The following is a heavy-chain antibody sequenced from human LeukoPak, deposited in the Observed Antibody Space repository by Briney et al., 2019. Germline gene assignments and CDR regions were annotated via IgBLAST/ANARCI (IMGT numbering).Heavy chain of an antibody. CDR1: GFTFSSYE. CDR2: ISSSGSTI. J-gene: IGHJ6*04. V-gene: IGHV3-48*03. Sequence: GGSLRLSCAASGFTFSSYEMNWVRQAPGKGLEWVSYISSSGSTIYYADSVKGRFTISRDNAKNSLYLQMNTLRAEDTAVYYCAELGITMIGGVWGKGTTVTISS. CDR3: AELGITMIGGV. D-gene: IGHD3-10*02.